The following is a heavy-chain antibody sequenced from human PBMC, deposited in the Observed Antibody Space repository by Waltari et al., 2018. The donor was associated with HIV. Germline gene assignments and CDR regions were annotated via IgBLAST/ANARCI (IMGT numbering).Heavy chain of an antibody. D-gene: IGHD6-13*01. Sequence: EVQLVESGGGLVQPGGSLRLSCAASGFTLSDHYMDWVRQAPGPGLEWVGRTRNKANSYTTEYAASVKGRFTISRDDSKNSLYLQMNSLKTEDTAVYYCASIAAAGDYYYGMDVWGQGTTVTVSS. CDR2: TRNKANSYTT. J-gene: IGHJ6*02. CDR1: GFTLSDHY. CDR3: ASIAAAGDYYYGMDV. V-gene: IGHV3-72*01.